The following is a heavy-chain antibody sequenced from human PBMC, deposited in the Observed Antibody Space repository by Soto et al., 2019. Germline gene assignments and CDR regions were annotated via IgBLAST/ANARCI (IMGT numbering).Heavy chain of an antibody. CDR2: MNPNSGNT. J-gene: IGHJ5*02. CDR3: AGRGLRSLNWFDP. Sequence: ASVKVSCKASGYTFTSYDINWVRQATGQGLEWMGWMNPNSGNTGYAQKFQGRVTMTRNTSISTAYMELSSLRSEDTAVYYCAGRGLRSLNWFDPWGQGTLVTVS. D-gene: IGHD5-12*01. V-gene: IGHV1-8*01. CDR1: GYTFTSYD.